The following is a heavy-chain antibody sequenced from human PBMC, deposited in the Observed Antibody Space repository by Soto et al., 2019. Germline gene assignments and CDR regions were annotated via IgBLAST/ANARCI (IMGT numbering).Heavy chain of an antibody. V-gene: IGHV3-30*18. CDR3: AKEGLDYYGMDV. D-gene: IGHD5-12*01. J-gene: IGHJ6*02. Sequence: QVQLVESGGGVVQPGRSLRLSCAASGFTFSSYGVHWVRQAPGKGLEWVAVISYDGSNKYYADSVKGRFTISRDNSKNTLYLQMNSLRAEDTAVYYCAKEGLDYYGMDVWGQGTTVTVSS. CDR1: GFTFSSYG. CDR2: ISYDGSNK.